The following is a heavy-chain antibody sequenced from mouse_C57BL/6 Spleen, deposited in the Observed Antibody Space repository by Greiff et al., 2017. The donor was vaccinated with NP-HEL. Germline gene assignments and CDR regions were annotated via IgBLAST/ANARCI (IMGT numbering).Heavy chain of an antibody. V-gene: IGHV1-80*01. Sequence: VQLQQSGAELVKPGASVKISCKASGYAFSSYWMNWVKQRPGKGLEWIGQIYPGDGDTNYNGKFKGKATLTADKSSSTAYMQLSSLTSEDSAVDFCARSYDGYYPYVDYWGQGTTLTVSS. CDR3: ARSYDGYYPYVDY. CDR2: IYPGDGDT. J-gene: IGHJ2*01. D-gene: IGHD2-3*01. CDR1: GYAFSSYW.